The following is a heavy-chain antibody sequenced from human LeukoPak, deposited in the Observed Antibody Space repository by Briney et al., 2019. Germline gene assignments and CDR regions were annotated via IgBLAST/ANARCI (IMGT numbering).Heavy chain of an antibody. CDR3: ARLSSSWYQDWYFDL. CDR2: IYTRGST. CDR1: GGSISSYD. J-gene: IGHJ2*01. D-gene: IGHD6-13*01. V-gene: IGHV4-4*07. Sequence: PSETLSLTCTVSGGSISSYDWSWIRQPAGKGLEWIGRIYTRGSTSYNPSLKSRVSMSVDTSKKQFSLKLSSVTAADTAVYYCARLSSSWYQDWYFDLWGRGTLVTVSS.